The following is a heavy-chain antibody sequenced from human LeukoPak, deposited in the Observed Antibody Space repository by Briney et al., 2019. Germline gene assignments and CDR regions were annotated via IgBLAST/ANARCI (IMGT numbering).Heavy chain of an antibody. V-gene: IGHV4-31*03. CDR1: GGSISSGGYY. Sequence: SQTLSLTCTVSGGSISSGGYYWSWIRQHPGQGLEWIGYIYYSGSTYYNPSLKSRVTISVDTSKNQFSLKLSSVTAADTAVYYCARDRKGTMVDYWGQGTLVTVSS. CDR2: IYYSGST. D-gene: IGHD3-10*01. J-gene: IGHJ4*02. CDR3: ARDRKGTMVDY.